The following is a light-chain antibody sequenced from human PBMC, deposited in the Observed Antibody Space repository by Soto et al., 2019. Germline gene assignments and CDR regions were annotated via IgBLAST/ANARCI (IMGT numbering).Light chain of an antibody. CDR2: AAS. CDR3: LQDRDYQWT. J-gene: IGKJ2*02. Sequence: AIPVTQSPSSLYASVQDRVTITCRATQSYCTNLGWYRQKPGKAPKLLIYAASEVQAEDPSRFSGSGSGTDFALTISSLQAEVLVSYCCLQDRDYQWTCSQGTKLEIK. CDR1: QSYCTN. V-gene: IGKV1-6*01.